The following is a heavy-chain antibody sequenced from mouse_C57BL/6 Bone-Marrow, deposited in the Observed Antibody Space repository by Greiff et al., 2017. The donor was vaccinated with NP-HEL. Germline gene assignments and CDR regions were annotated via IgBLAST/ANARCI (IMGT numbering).Heavy chain of an antibody. CDR3: ARWGFWCFDV. V-gene: IGHV5-16*01. D-gene: IGHD3-1*01. CDR1: GFTFSDYY. CDR2: INYDGSST. J-gene: IGHJ1*03. Sequence: EVMLVESEGGLVQPGSSMKLSCTASGFTFSDYYMAWVRQVPEKGLEWVANINYDGSSTYYLDSLKSRFIISRDNAKNILYLQMSSLKSEDTATYYCARWGFWCFDVWGTGTTVTVSS.